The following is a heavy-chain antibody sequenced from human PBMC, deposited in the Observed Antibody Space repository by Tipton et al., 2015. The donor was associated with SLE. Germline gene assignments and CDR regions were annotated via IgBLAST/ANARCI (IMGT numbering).Heavy chain of an antibody. V-gene: IGHV3-30*04. Sequence: RSLRLSCAASGFSFSSYAMHWVRQAPGKGLEWVAVISYDGSNKYYADSVKGRFTISRDNSKKTLYLQMNSLRAEDTAVYYCARDYRYYSTVDYWGQGTLVTVSS. CDR1: GFSFSSYA. CDR3: ARDYRYYSTVDY. CDR2: ISYDGSNK. D-gene: IGHD4-11*01. J-gene: IGHJ4*02.